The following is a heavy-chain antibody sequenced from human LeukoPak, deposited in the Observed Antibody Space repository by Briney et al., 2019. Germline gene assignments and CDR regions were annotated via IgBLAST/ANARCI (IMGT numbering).Heavy chain of an antibody. CDR2: ISAYNGNT. D-gene: IGHD3-22*01. CDR3: ARVGYYTNNGSLHFDY. CDR1: GYTFSSYG. J-gene: IGHJ4*02. Sequence: ASVKVSCKASGYTFSSYGFSWVRQAPGQGLEWMGWISAYNGNTNYAQKLQGRVTMTTDTSTSTAYMELRSLRSDDTAVYYCARVGYYTNNGSLHFDYWGQGTLVTVSS. V-gene: IGHV1-18*01.